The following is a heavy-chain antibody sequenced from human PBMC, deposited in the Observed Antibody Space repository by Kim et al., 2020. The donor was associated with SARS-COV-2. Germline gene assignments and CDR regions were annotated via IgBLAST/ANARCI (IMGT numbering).Heavy chain of an antibody. V-gene: IGHV4-34*01. CDR3: ARGGRIVGATRFDP. Sequence: PPPKSRVTISVDTSKNQFSLKRSPVTAADTAVYYCARGGRIVGATRFDPWGQGTLVTVSS. J-gene: IGHJ5*02. D-gene: IGHD1-26*01.